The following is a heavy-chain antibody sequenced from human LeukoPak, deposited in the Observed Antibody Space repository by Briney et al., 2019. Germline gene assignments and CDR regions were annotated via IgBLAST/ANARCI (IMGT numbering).Heavy chain of an antibody. V-gene: IGHV4-30-4*01. CDR2: IYYSGST. CDR3: ARRGLIIAAAGPGAFDI. Sequence: PSETLSLTCTVSGGSISSGDYYWSWIRQPPGKGLEWIGYIYYSGSTYYNPSLKSRVTISVDTSKNQFSLKLSSVTAADTAVYYCARRGLIIAAAGPGAFDIWGQGTMVTVSS. D-gene: IGHD6-13*01. J-gene: IGHJ3*02. CDR1: GGSISSGDYY.